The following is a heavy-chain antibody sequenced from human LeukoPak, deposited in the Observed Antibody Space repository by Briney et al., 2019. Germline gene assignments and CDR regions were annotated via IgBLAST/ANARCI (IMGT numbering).Heavy chain of an antibody. J-gene: IGHJ5*02. CDR2: ISAFYGNT. V-gene: IGHV1-18*04. D-gene: IGHD2-2*01. Sequence: ASVKVSCKASGYTFTSYGISWVRQAPGQGLEWMGWISAFYGNTNYAQKLQGRVTMTTDTSTSTAYMELRSLRSDDTAVYYCSRHEEDIVVVPAAIFLDPWGQGTLVTVSS. CDR3: SRHEEDIVVVPAAIFLDP. CDR1: GYTFTSYG.